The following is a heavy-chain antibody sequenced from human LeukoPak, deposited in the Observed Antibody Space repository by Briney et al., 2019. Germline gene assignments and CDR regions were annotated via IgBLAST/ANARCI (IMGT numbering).Heavy chain of an antibody. Sequence: SETLSLTCTVSGGSISSYYWSWIRQPPGKGLEWIGHIYYSGSTNYNPSLKSRVTISVDTSKNQFSLKLSSVTAADTAVYYCARGPTLYGDLGWFDPWGQGTLVTVSS. V-gene: IGHV4-59*01. CDR1: GGSISSYY. CDR2: IYYSGST. CDR3: ARGPTLYGDLGWFDP. J-gene: IGHJ5*02. D-gene: IGHD4-17*01.